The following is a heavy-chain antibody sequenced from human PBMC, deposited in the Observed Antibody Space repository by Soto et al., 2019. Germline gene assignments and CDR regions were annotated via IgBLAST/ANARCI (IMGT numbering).Heavy chain of an antibody. CDR3: AKGIAVAGDNWFDP. CDR2: ISYDGSNK. V-gene: IGHV3-30*18. CDR1: GFTFSSYV. D-gene: IGHD6-19*01. J-gene: IGHJ5*02. Sequence: QPGGALRLSCAASGFTFSSYVMHWVRQSPGKGLEWVAVISYDGSNKYYADSVKGRFTISRDNSKNTLYLQMNSLRAEDTAVYYCAKGIAVAGDNWFDPWGQGTLVTVS.